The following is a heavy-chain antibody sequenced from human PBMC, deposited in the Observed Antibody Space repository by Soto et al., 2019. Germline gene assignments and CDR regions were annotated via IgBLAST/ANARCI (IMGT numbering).Heavy chain of an antibody. V-gene: IGHV1-69*13. CDR3: ARTRYSGYGSPGPGRRYFDY. CDR2: IIPIFGTA. Sequence: ASVKVSCKASGGTFSSYAISWVRQAPGQGLEWMGGIIPIFGTANYAQKFQGRVTITADESTSTAYMELSSLRSEDTAVYYCARTRYSGYGSPGPGRRYFDYWGQGTLVTVSS. CDR1: GGTFSSYA. D-gene: IGHD5-12*01. J-gene: IGHJ4*02.